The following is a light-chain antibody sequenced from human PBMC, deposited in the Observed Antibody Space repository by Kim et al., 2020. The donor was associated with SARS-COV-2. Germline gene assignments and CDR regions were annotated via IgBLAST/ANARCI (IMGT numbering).Light chain of an antibody. CDR3: QQSHSFPLT. CDR1: QDISNW. CDR2: AAS. J-gene: IGKJ4*01. Sequence: DIQMTQSPSSVSASVGDKVTITCRASQDISNWLAWYQQKPGRAPKLLIYAASSLQVGVPSRFSGTGSGTDFSLTLSSLQPDDFATYFCQQSHSFPLTFGGGTKLEIK. V-gene: IGKV1-12*01.